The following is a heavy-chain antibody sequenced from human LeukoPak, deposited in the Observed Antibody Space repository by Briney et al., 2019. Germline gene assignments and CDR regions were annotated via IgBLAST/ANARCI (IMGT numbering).Heavy chain of an antibody. CDR2: INPNSGGT. CDR3: ARSYSSGWSARVLWY. CDR1: GYTFTGYY. J-gene: IGHJ4*02. Sequence: ASVKVSCKASGYTFTGYYMHWVRQAPGQGLEWMGWINPNSGGTNYAQKFQGRVTMTRDTSISTAYMELSRLRSDDTAVYYCARSYSSGWSARVLWYWGQGTLVTVSS. D-gene: IGHD6-19*01. V-gene: IGHV1-2*02.